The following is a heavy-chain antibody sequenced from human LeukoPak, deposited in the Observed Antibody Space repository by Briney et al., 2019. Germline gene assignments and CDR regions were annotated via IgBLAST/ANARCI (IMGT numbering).Heavy chain of an antibody. J-gene: IGHJ4*02. CDR2: ISGSGGST. CDR3: VKDRSYDSSGYSIDY. D-gene: IGHD3-22*01. CDR1: GFTFSSYA. V-gene: IGHV3-23*01. Sequence: GGSLRLSCAASGFTFSSYAMSWVRQAPGKGLEWVSAISGSGGSTYYADSVKGRFTISRDNSKNTLYLQMNSLRAEDTAVYYCVKDRSYDSSGYSIDYWGQGTLVTVSS.